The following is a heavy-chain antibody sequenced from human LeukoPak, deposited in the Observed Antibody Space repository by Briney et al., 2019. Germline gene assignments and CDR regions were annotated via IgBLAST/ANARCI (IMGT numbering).Heavy chain of an antibody. CDR2: IIPIFGTA. CDR3: ARDDYGGNSDVSYYYYGMDV. Sequence: SVKVSCKASGYTFTSYYMHWVRQAPGQGLEWMGGIIPIFGTANYAQKFQGRVTITADESTSTAYMELSSLRSEDTAVYYCARDDYGGNSDVSYYYYGMDVWGQGTTVTVSS. D-gene: IGHD4-23*01. J-gene: IGHJ6*02. CDR1: GYTFTSYY. V-gene: IGHV1-69*13.